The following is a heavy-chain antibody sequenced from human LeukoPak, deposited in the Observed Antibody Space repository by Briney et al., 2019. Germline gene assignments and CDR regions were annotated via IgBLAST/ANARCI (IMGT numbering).Heavy chain of an antibody. CDR3: ATGWGSSWTH. V-gene: IGHV1-24*01. J-gene: IGHJ4*02. D-gene: IGHD3-16*01. Sequence: ASVKVSCKVSGYTPPELSMHWVRQAPGKGPEWMGGFDPEDGETIYAQKFQGRVTMTEDTSTDTAYMELSSLRSEDTAVYYCATGWGSSWTHWGQGTLVTVSS. CDR1: GYTPPELS. CDR2: FDPEDGET.